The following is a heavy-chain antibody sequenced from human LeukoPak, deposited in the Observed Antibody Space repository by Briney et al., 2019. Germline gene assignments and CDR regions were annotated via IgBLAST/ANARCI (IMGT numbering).Heavy chain of an antibody. Sequence: GGSLRLSCAASGFTFSSYAMHWVRQAPGKGLEYVSAISSNGGSTYYANSVKGRFTISRDNSKNTLYLQMGSLRAEDMAVYYCARDREDDSSGTRVAFDIWGQGTMVTVSS. J-gene: IGHJ3*02. V-gene: IGHV3-64*01. D-gene: IGHD3-22*01. CDR3: ARDREDDSSGTRVAFDI. CDR1: GFTFSSYA. CDR2: ISSNGGST.